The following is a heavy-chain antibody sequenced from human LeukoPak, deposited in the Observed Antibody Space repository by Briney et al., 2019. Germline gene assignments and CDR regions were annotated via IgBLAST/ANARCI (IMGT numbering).Heavy chain of an antibody. D-gene: IGHD1-14*01. CDR2: INHSGRT. CDR1: VGSFSDYF. CDR3: ARVSPHRRDAFDI. J-gene: IGHJ3*02. Sequence: SETLSLTCAVYVGSFSDYFWSWIRQPPGKGLEWIGEINHSGRTKYNPSLKSRVTISVDTSKNQFSLKLSSVTAADTAVYYCARVSPHRRDAFDIWGQGTMVTVSS. V-gene: IGHV4-34*01.